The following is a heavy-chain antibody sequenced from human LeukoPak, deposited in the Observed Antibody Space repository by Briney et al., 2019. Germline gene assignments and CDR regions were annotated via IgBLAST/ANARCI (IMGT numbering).Heavy chain of an antibody. V-gene: IGHV3-21*01. J-gene: IGHJ4*02. CDR1: GFTFSSYS. CDR3: ARDVRAMVDY. CDR2: ISSSSSYI. D-gene: IGHD5-18*01. Sequence: GGPLRLSCAASGFTFSSYSMNWVRQAPGKGLEWVASISSSSSYIYYADSVKGRFTISRDNAKNSLYLQMNSLRAEDTAVYYCARDVRAMVDYWGQGTLVTVSS.